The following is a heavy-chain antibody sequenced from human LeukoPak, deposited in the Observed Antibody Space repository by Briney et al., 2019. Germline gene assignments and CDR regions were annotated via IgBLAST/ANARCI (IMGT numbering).Heavy chain of an antibody. D-gene: IGHD3-10*01. V-gene: IGHV3-21*06. CDR1: GFTFSTYS. J-gene: IGHJ3*02. CDR3: ARGRSITILRGVAISDGFDI. CDR2: IAASSDYI. Sequence: GGSLRLSCAASGFTFSTYSMNWVRQAPGKGLEWVSSIAASSDYIYYAGSLKGRFTISRDNAKNSLYLHMNSLRPDDTAVYYCARGRSITILRGVAISDGFDIWGQGTKVTVS.